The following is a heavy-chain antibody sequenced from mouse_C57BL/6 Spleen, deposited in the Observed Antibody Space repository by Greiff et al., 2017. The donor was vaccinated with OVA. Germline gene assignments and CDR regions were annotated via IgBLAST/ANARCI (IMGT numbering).Heavy chain of an antibody. CDR3: ARYTMVTRAMDY. Sequence: DVMLVESGGGLVQPGGSLSLSCAASGFTFTDYYMSWVRQPPGKALEWLGFIRNKANGYTTEYSASVKGRFTISRDNSQRILYLQMNALRAEDSATDYCARYTMVTRAMDYWGQGTSVTVSS. J-gene: IGHJ4*01. CDR2: IRNKANGYTT. V-gene: IGHV7-3*01. CDR1: GFTFTDYY. D-gene: IGHD2-2*01.